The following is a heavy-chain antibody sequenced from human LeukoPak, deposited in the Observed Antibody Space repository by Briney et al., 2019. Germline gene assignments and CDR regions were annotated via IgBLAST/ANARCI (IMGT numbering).Heavy chain of an antibody. CDR3: ARPLTIAGPWNFQN. CDR1: GFTFSTYR. V-gene: IGHV3-7*01. D-gene: IGHD1-20*01. J-gene: IGHJ1*01. CDR2: IRQDGSDK. Sequence: GGSLRLSCVASGFTFSTYRMSWVRQAPGKGLEWVANIRQDGSDKYYLDSVRGRFTISRDNADNSLFLEMNSLREEDTAVYYCARPLTIAGPWNFQNWGQGTLVTVFS.